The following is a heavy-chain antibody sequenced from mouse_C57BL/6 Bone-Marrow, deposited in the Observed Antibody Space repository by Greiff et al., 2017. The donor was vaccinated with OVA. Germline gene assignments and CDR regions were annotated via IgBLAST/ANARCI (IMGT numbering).Heavy chain of an antibody. V-gene: IGHV5-4*01. J-gene: IGHJ3*01. CDR2: ISDGGSYT. CDR1: GFTFSSYA. CDR3: ARGDYYGSSYAWFAY. Sequence: EVQLQQSGGGLVKPGGSLKLSCAASGFTFSSYAMSWVRQTPEKRLEWVATISDGGSYTYYPDNVKGRFTISRDNAKNNLYLQMSHLKSEDTAMYYCARGDYYGSSYAWFAYWGQGTLVTVSA. D-gene: IGHD1-1*01.